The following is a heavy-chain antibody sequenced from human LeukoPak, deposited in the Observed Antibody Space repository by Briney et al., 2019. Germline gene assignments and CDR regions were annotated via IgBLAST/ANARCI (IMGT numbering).Heavy chain of an antibody. CDR2: IYSNGST. CDR1: GDSITNYY. J-gene: IGHJ3*02. V-gene: IGHV4-4*09. Sequence: SETLSLTCSVSGDSITNYYWTWIRQPPGKRLEWIWYIYSNGSTRYNPSLKSRLTISRDTSKKQFPLKRRSVTAADTAVYYCAGSPYCSSDTCYRFYIGNDGFVIWGEGKTVTVSS. CDR3: AGSPYCSSDTCYRFYIGNDGFVI. D-gene: IGHD2-2*01.